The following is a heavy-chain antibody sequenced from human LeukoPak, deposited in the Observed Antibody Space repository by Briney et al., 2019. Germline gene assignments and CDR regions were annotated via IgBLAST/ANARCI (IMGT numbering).Heavy chain of an antibody. J-gene: IGHJ4*02. CDR3: ARQYGSGSSYTPVVDL. D-gene: IGHD3-10*01. CDR2: IYYSGST. CDR1: GGSINSSNYY. Sequence: SETLSLTCTVSGGSINSSNYYWGWIRQPPGKGLEWIGSIYYSGSTYYNPSLKSRVTISVDTSKNQFSLKLNSLTAAETAVYYCARQYGSGSSYTPVVDLWGQGTLVTVSS. V-gene: IGHV4-39*01.